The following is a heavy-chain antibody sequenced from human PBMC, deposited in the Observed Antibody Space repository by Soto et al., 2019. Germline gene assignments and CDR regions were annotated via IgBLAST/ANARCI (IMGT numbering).Heavy chain of an antibody. CDR3: ARDRGRLYGMDV. CDR1: GFTFSSYA. CDR2: ISYDGSNK. J-gene: IGHJ6*02. D-gene: IGHD3-10*01. V-gene: IGHV3-30-3*01. Sequence: VRLSCAASGFTFSSYAMHWVRQAPGKGLEWVAVISYDGSNKYYADSVKGRFTISRDNSKNTLYLQMNSLRAEDTAVYYCARDRGRLYGMDVWGQGTTVTVSS.